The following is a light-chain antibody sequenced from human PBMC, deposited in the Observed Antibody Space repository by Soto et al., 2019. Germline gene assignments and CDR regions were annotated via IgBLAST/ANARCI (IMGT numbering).Light chain of an antibody. V-gene: IGKV1-5*03. J-gene: IGKJ1*01. Sequence: DIQMTQSPSTLSASVGDRVTITCRASQSISDSLAWYQQKPGKAPKILIYEASNLKSGVPSRFSGSGSGTEYTLTISSLQPDDFASYYCQQYNGYWTFGQGTKVEIK. CDR3: QQYNGYWT. CDR2: EAS. CDR1: QSISDS.